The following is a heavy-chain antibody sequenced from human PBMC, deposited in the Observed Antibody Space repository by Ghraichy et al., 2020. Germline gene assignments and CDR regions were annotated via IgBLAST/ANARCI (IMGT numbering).Heavy chain of an antibody. CDR1: GFTFSSYW. D-gene: IGHD7-27*01. J-gene: IGHJ3*02. CDR3: ARDSTLTGVAFDI. CDR2: IKQDGSEK. V-gene: IGHV3-7*01. Sequence: GGSLRLSCAASGFTFSSYWMSWVRQAPGKGLEWVANIKQDGSEKYYVDSVKGRFTISRDNAKNSLYLQMNSLRAEDTALYYCARDSTLTGVAFDIWGQGTMVTVSS.